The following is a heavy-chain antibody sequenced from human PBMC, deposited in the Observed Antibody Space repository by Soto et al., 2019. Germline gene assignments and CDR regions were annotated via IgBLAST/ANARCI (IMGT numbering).Heavy chain of an antibody. V-gene: IGHV4-59*01. CDR1: GGSISSYY. J-gene: IGHJ5*02. Sequence: SETLSLTCTVSGGSISSYYWSWIRQPPGKGLEWIGYTYYSGSTNYNPSLKSRVTISVDTSKNQFSLKLSSVTAADTAVYYCARGLRMWWFDPWGQGTLVTVSS. CDR3: ARGLRMWWFDP. D-gene: IGHD3-16*01. CDR2: TYYSGST.